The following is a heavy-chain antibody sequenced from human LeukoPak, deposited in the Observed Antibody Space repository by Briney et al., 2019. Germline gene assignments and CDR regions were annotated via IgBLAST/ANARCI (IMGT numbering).Heavy chain of an antibody. V-gene: IGHV3-30*02. CDR1: GFTFSGSG. Sequence: GGSLRLSCAASGFTFSGSGMHWVRQAPGKGLEWVAFIRSDGSNKYYADSVKGRFTISRDNSKNTLYLQMNSLRAEDTAVYYCEKDRGLRFLEWLPLFDYWGQGTPVTVSS. CDR2: IRSDGSNK. J-gene: IGHJ4*02. CDR3: EKDRGLRFLEWLPLFDY. D-gene: IGHD3-3*01.